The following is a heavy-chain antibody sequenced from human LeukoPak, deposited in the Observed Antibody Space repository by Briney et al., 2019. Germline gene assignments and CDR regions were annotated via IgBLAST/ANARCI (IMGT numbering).Heavy chain of an antibody. CDR2: IKHDGSEK. D-gene: IGHD3-3*01. J-gene: IGHJ4*02. Sequence: GGSLRLSCAASGFIFTNYFMSWVRQAPGKGLEWVASIKHDGSEKYYVDSVRGRFTISRDNTMNSLYLQMSSLRAEGTAVYYCATDRGWRTSGYYLYYFEYWGQGTLVTFSS. V-gene: IGHV3-7*01. CDR1: GFIFTNYF. CDR3: ATDRGWRTSGYYLYYFEY.